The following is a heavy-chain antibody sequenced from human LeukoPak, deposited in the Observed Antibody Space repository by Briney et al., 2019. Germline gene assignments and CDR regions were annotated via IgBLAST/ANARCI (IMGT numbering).Heavy chain of an antibody. CDR1: GDSINSPDL. J-gene: IGHJ4*02. CDR3: AGLVGRYSSGLYYYYFDY. CDR2: MYLSGTT. Sequence: SGTLSLTCTVSGDSINSPDLWSWVRQPPGKGLEWIGEMYLSGTTHSNPSVKSRVTISIDKSKNQFFLDLSSVTAADTAVYYCAGLVGRYSSGLYYYYFDYWGQGTLVTVSS. D-gene: IGHD3-22*01. V-gene: IGHV4-4*02.